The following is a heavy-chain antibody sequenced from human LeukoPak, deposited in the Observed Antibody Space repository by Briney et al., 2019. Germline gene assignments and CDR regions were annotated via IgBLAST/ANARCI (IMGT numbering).Heavy chain of an antibody. Sequence: GGSLRLSCEGSGFTFNNYGMSWVRQASGKGLERVAGISGSGDGANYADSVKGRFTISRDNSKNRLYLQMTSLKAEDTAVYYCATVGATERGHWGQGTLVTVSS. J-gene: IGHJ4*02. CDR3: ATVGATERGH. CDR2: ISGSGDGA. D-gene: IGHD1-26*01. CDR1: GFTFNNYG. V-gene: IGHV3-23*01.